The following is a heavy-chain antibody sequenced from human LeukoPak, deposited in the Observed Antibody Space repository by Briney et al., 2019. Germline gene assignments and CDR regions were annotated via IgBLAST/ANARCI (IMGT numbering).Heavy chain of an antibody. CDR1: GYTFTSYY. CDR2: INPSGGST. Sequence: ASVKVSCKASGYTFTSYYMHWMRQAPGQGLEWMGIINPSGGSTSYAQKFQGRVTMTRDTSTSTVYMELSSLRSEDTAVYYCARDTAMVMGVDYWGQGTLVTVSS. CDR3: ARDTAMVMGVDY. V-gene: IGHV1-46*01. D-gene: IGHD5-18*01. J-gene: IGHJ4*02.